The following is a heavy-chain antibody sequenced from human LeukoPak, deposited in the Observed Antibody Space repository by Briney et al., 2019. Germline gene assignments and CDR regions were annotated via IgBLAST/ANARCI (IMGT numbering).Heavy chain of an antibody. J-gene: IGHJ4*02. Sequence: QSSETLSLTCAVSGYSISSGYYWGWIRQPPGKGLEWIGSTYHSGSTYYNPSLKSRVTISVDTSKNQFSLKLSSVTAADTAVYYCARHRVTTREGDFDYWGQGTLVTVSS. CDR2: TYHSGST. CDR1: GYSISSGYY. D-gene: IGHD1-14*01. V-gene: IGHV4-38-2*01. CDR3: ARHRVTTREGDFDY.